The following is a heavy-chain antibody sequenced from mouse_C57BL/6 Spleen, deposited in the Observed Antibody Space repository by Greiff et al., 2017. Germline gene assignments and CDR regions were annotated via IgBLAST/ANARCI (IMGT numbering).Heavy chain of an antibody. D-gene: IGHD5-2*01. CDR2: INPSNGGT. Sequence: VQLQQPGTELVKPGASVKLSCKASGYTFTSYWMHWVKQRPGQGLEWIGNINPSNGGTNYNEKFKSKATLTVDKSSSTAYMQLSSLTSEDSAVYYCARLEHLYYYAMDYWGQGTSVTVSS. CDR3: ARLEHLYYYAMDY. V-gene: IGHV1-53*01. J-gene: IGHJ4*01. CDR1: GYTFTSYW.